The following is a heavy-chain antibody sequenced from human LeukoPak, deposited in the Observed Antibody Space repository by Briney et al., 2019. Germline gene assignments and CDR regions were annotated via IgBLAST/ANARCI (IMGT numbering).Heavy chain of an antibody. D-gene: IGHD3-22*01. Sequence: SETLSLTCTVSGYSISSGYYWGWIRQPPGKGLEWIGSIYHSGSTYYNPSLKSRVTISVDTSKNQFSLKLSSVTAADTAVYYCARRAYVSSGYYWDYWGQGTLVTVSS. J-gene: IGHJ4*02. CDR2: IYHSGST. V-gene: IGHV4-38-2*02. CDR1: GYSISSGYY. CDR3: ARRAYVSSGYYWDY.